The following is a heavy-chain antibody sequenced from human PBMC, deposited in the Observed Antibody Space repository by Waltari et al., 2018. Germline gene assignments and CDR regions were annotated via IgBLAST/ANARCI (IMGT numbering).Heavy chain of an antibody. CDR2: IYGQDDK. CDR3: AHDGLNYDCVWGSNRPLPHACDI. CDR1: GFSLSTSGVG. V-gene: IGHV2-5*01. J-gene: IGHJ3*02. Sequence: QITLKESGPTLVKPTQTLTLTCTFSGFSLSTSGVGVGWIRQPPGKALEWLALIYGQDDKRYSPSRKCRGAITMDTSKNQVVLTMTNMDPVDTATYDVAHDGLNYDCVWGSNRPLPHACDIWGQGTMVTVSS. D-gene: IGHD3-16*02.